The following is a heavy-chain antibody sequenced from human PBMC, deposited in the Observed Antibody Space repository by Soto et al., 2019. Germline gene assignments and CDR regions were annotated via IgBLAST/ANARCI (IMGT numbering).Heavy chain of an antibody. CDR3: SRQDVEGGGHHSPVSFHY. Sequence: PGESLKISCKGSGYSFTSYWIAWVRQMPGKGLEWMGIIYPGDSDTRYSPSFQGQVTISADKSISTAYLQWSSLKASDTAMYYCSRQDVEGGGHHSPVSFHYSGPATLVTVSS. CDR2: IYPGDSDT. CDR1: GYSFTSYW. J-gene: IGHJ4*02. D-gene: IGHD3-16*01. V-gene: IGHV5-51*01.